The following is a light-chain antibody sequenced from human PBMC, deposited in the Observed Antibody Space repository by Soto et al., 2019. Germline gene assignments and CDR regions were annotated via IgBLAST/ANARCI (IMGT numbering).Light chain of an antibody. J-gene: IGKJ1*01. CDR2: DGS. CDR1: QSISNN. Sequence: EIVMTQSPATLSVSPGERATLSCRASQSISNNLAWYQQKPGQAPRLLIYDGSTRATGIPARFSASGSGTAFTLTISSLQSEDFAVYYCQQFNNWPRTFGQGTRVDVK. CDR3: QQFNNWPRT. V-gene: IGKV3-15*01.